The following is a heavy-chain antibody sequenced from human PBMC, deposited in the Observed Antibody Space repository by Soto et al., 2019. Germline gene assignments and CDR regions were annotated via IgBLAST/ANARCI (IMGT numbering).Heavy chain of an antibody. CDR3: VQPYQVLGNFYYGMDV. J-gene: IGHJ6*02. D-gene: IGHD2-2*01. Sequence: GGSLRLSCEASGFTCSSYAMTWVRQAPGKGLECVSGISGGGGSAFYADSVQGRFTISRDNSRNTLYLQMNTLRAEDTAVYYCVQPYQVLGNFYYGMDVWGQGTTVTVSS. V-gene: IGHV3-23*01. CDR2: ISGGGGSA. CDR1: GFTCSSYA.